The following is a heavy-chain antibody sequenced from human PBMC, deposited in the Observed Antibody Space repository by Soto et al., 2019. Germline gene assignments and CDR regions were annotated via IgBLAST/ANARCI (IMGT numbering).Heavy chain of an antibody. CDR1: GFTISSYA. CDR2: ISGSGGST. D-gene: IGHD3-22*01. J-gene: IGHJ4*02. CDR3: AKNPNYNCDRSGDLDY. Sequence: GGLMRLSNAASGFTISSYAMSWVRQAAGKWLEWVSAISGSGGSTYYADSVKGLFTISRDNSKNTLYLQMNSPRAEDTAVYYCAKNPNYNCDRSGDLDYWGQGTLVTVSS. V-gene: IGHV3-23*01.